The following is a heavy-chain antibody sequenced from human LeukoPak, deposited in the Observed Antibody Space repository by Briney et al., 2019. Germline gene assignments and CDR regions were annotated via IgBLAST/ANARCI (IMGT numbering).Heavy chain of an antibody. CDR2: IGGGGTE. CDR1: GFIFSSYA. J-gene: IGHJ4*02. Sequence: GGSLILSCAASGFIFSSYAMNWVRQAPGKGLEWVSGIGGGGTEYYADSVMGRFIISSDSSQNLVHLQMNSLTVEDTAVYYCARAQRALDYWGQGTLVTVSS. CDR3: ARAQRALDY. V-gene: IGHV3-23*01. D-gene: IGHD1-1*01.